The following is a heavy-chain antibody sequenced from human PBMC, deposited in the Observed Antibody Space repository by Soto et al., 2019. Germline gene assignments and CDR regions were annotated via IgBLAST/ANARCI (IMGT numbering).Heavy chain of an antibody. Sequence: GESLKISCKGSGYSFTSYWIGWVRQMPGKGLEWMGIIYPGDSDTRYSPSFQGQVTISADKSISTAYLQWSSLKASDTAMYYCARRTDTAMDPDAFDIWGQGTMVTVSS. CDR2: IYPGDSDT. CDR1: GYSFTSYW. V-gene: IGHV5-51*01. J-gene: IGHJ3*02. D-gene: IGHD5-18*01. CDR3: ARRTDTAMDPDAFDI.